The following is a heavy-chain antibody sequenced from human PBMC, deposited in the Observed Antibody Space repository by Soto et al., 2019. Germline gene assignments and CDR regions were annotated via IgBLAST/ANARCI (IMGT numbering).Heavy chain of an antibody. V-gene: IGHV4-30-4*01. Sequence: QVQLQESGPGLVKPSQTLSLTCTVSGGSISSGXXYWSWIRQPPGKGLEWIGYIYYSRSTYYNPSLKSRVTISVDPSKNQFSLKLSSVTAADTAVYYCASVVAATSSYYFDYWGQGTLVTVSS. J-gene: IGHJ4*02. CDR1: GGSISSGXXY. CDR2: IYYSRST. D-gene: IGHD2-15*01. CDR3: ASVVAATSSYYFDY.